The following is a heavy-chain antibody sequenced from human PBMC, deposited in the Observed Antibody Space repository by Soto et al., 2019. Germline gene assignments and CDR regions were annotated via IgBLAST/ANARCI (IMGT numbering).Heavy chain of an antibody. CDR3: ARDMVAAQPPDYYYYGMDV. Sequence: GASVKVSCKASGGTFSSYAISWVRQAPGQGLEWMGGIIPIFGTANYAQKFQGRVTITADESTSTAYMELSSLRSEDTAVYYCARDMVAAQPPDYYYYGMDVWGQGTTVTVSS. CDR1: GGTFSSYA. CDR2: IIPIFGTA. J-gene: IGHJ6*02. V-gene: IGHV1-69*13. D-gene: IGHD3-10*01.